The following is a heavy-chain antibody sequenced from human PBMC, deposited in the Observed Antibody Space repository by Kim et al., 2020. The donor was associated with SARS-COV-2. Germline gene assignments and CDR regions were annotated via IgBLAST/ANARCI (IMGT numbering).Heavy chain of an antibody. V-gene: IGHV3-30*04. D-gene: IGHD2-21*02. CDR1: GFTFSSYP. CDR2: ISYDGSNE. CDR3: ARGDMGRPPAWVTAFH. Sequence: GGSLRLSCAASGFTFSSYPMHWVRQAPGKGLEWVAIISYDGSNEYYSDSVRGRFTISRDTSKNTAYLQMDSLRPEDTAVYYCARGDMGRPPAWVTAFHWGQGTRVTVSS. J-gene: IGHJ4*02.